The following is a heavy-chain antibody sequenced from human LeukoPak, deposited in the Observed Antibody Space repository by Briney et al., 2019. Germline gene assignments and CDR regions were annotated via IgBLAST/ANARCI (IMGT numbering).Heavy chain of an antibody. D-gene: IGHD5-12*01. J-gene: IGHJ4*02. V-gene: IGHV3-53*05. CDR1: GFTVSSNY. CDR2: IYSGGNT. Sequence: GGSLRLSCAASGFTVSSNYMSWVRQAPGKGLEWVSVIYSGGNTYYADSVKGRFTISRDSSKNTLYLQMNSLRPEDTAVYYCARARPSMWIDYWGQGTLVTVSS. CDR3: ARARPSMWIDY.